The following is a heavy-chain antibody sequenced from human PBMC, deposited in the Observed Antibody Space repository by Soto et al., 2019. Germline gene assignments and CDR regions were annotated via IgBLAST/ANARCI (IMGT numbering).Heavy chain of an antibody. J-gene: IGHJ2*01. CDR2: IYSGGST. CDR1: GFTVSSNY. V-gene: IGHV3-66*01. Sequence: EVQLVESGGGLVQPGGSLRLSCAASGFTVSSNYMSWVRQAPGKGLEWVSVIYSGGSTYYADSVKGRFTISRDNSKNKLYLHMNSLRAEDTAVYYCPRDPLKDIVLVPAAMPGWYFDLWGRGTLVTVSS. D-gene: IGHD2-2*01. CDR3: PRDPLKDIVLVPAAMPGWYFDL.